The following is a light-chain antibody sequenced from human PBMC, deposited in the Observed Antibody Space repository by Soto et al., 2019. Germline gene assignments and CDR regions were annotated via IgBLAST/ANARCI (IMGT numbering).Light chain of an antibody. CDR3: QQYNSYSA. CDR1: QSISSW. CDR2: KAS. J-gene: IGKJ1*01. V-gene: IGKV1-5*03. Sequence: DIQMTQSPSTLSASVGDRVTITCRASQSISSWLAWYQQKPGKAPKLLIYKASSLESGVPSRFRGSGSGTVFTLTISSLQRDDFATYYCQQYNSYSAFGQGTKVEIK.